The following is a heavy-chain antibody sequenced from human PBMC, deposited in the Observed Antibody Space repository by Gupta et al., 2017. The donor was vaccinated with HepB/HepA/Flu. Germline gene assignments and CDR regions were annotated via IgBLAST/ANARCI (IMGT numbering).Heavy chain of an antibody. CDR3: AKEGHYGGNSPNFDY. CDR1: GFTFSSYA. V-gene: IGHV3-23*01. D-gene: IGHD4-23*01. J-gene: IGHJ4*02. Sequence: AASGFTFSSYAMSWVRQAPGKGLEWVSAISGSGGSTYYADSVKGRFTISRDNSKNTLYLQMNSLRAEDTAVYYCAKEGHYGGNSPNFDYWGQGTLVTVSS. CDR2: ISGSGGST.